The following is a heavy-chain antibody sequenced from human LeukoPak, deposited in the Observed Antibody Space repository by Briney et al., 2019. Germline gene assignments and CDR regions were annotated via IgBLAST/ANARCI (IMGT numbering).Heavy chain of an antibody. V-gene: IGHV5-51*01. CDR1: GYSFTSYW. J-gene: IGHJ4*02. D-gene: IGHD5-12*01. CDR2: IHPGDSDT. CDR3: AXKAVDIGYYFDY. Sequence: GESLKISCKGSGYSFTSYWIGWVRQMPGKGLEWMGIIHPGDSDTRYSPSFQGQVTISADKSISTAYLQWSSLKASDTAMYYCAXKAVDIGYYFDYWGQGTLVTVSS.